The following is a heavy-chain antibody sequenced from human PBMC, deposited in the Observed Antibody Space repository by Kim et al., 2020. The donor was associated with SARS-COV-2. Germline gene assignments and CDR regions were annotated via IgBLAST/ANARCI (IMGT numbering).Heavy chain of an antibody. J-gene: IGHJ3*02. CDR3: ARGVDYYGSHFDAFDI. V-gene: IGHV1-46*01. D-gene: IGHD3-10*01. Sequence: KFQGRVTMTRDKSTSTVYMELSSLRSEDTAVYYCARGVDYYGSHFDAFDIWGQGTMVTVSS.